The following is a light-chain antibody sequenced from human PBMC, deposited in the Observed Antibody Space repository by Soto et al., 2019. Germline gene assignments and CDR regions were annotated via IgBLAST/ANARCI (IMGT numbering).Light chain of an antibody. CDR2: VAS. J-gene: IGKJ5*01. CDR1: QSLLKTDGFQY. V-gene: IGKV2-28*01. Sequence: DIVLTQSPLSLSVTPGEPASISCSSSQSLLKTDGFQYLDWYLQKPGQSPQLLIFVASNRASGVPDRFSGSGSGTDFTLRISRVEAEDVGVYYCMQALHTQTFGQGTLMEIK. CDR3: MQALHTQT.